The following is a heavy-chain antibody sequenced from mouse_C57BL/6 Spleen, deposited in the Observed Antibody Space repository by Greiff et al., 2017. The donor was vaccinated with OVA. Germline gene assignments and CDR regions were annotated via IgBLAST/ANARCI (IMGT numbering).Heavy chain of an antibody. CDR1: GYTFTSYG. J-gene: IGHJ4*01. Sequence: QVQLQQSGAELARPGASVKLSCKASGYTFTSYGISWVKQRTGQGLEWIGEIHPRSGNTYYNEKFKGKATLTADKSSSTAYMELRSLTSEDSAVYFCARPPLSLYYDYDGYAMDYWGQGTSVTVSS. V-gene: IGHV1-81*01. CDR3: ARPPLSLYYDYDGYAMDY. D-gene: IGHD2-4*01. CDR2: IHPRSGNT.